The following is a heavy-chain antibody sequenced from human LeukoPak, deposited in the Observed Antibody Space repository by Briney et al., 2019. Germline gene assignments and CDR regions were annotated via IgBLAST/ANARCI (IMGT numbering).Heavy chain of an antibody. D-gene: IGHD3-3*01. CDR1: GGSISSYY. J-gene: IGHJ6*02. V-gene: IGHV4-59*08. Sequence: SETLSLTCTVSGGSISSYYWSWIRQPPGKGLEWIGYIYYSGSTNYNPSLKSRVTISVDTSKNQFSLKLSSVTAADTAVYYCASHPLYDFWSGYFNAPYGMDVWGQGTTVTVSS. CDR2: IYYSGST. CDR3: ASHPLYDFWSGYFNAPYGMDV.